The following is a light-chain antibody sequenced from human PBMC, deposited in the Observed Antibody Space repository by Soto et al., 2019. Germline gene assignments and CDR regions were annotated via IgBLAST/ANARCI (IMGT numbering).Light chain of an antibody. CDR3: QQYDSSPLT. J-gene: IGKJ4*01. CDR2: GAS. CDR1: QSVSSSY. Sequence: EIVLTQSPGTLSLSPGERATLSCRASQSVSSSYLAWYQQKPGQAPRLLIYGASSRATGIPDRFSGSGSGTEFILTISRLEPEDFAVYYCQQYDSSPLTFGGGTKVEIK. V-gene: IGKV3-20*01.